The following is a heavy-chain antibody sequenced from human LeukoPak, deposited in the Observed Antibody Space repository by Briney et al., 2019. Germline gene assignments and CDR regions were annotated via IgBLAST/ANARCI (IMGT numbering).Heavy chain of an antibody. J-gene: IGHJ4*02. Sequence: ASVKVSCKASGYTFTGYYMHWVRQAPGQGLEWMGWINPNSGGTNYAQKFQGRVTMTRDTSISTAYMELSRLRSDDTAVYYCARDDSSGYYYDCWGQGTLVTVSS. CDR1: GYTFTGYY. CDR3: ARDDSSGYYYDC. D-gene: IGHD3-22*01. CDR2: INPNSGGT. V-gene: IGHV1-2*02.